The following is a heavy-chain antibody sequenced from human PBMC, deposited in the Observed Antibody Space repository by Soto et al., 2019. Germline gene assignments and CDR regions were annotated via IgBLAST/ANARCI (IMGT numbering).Heavy chain of an antibody. Sequence: EVQLVESGGGLVQPGRSLRLSCAASGFTFDDYAMHWVRQAPGKGLEWVSGISWNSGSIGYADSVKGRFTISRDNAKNALYLQMNSLRAEDTALYYSAKDIENYDSFTVYGAYGMDVWGQGTTVTVSS. CDR3: AKDIENYDSFTVYGAYGMDV. CDR2: ISWNSGSI. D-gene: IGHD3-9*01. J-gene: IGHJ6*02. CDR1: GFTFDDYA. V-gene: IGHV3-9*01.